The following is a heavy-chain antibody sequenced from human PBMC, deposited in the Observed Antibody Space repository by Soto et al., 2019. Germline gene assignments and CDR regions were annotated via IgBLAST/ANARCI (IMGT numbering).Heavy chain of an antibody. Sequence: PGGSLRLSCAASGFNFSSYWMSWVRQDLGNGLEWVANIKQDGSEKYYVDHVNGRFTISRDNAKNPLYLQMNSLRAEHTAVYYWPTGNPDRPTVPTYYFYYYGMYVWGQGTTVTVSS. J-gene: IGHJ6*02. CDR2: IKQDGSEK. CDR1: GFNFSSYW. CDR3: PTGNPDRPTVPTYYFYYYGMYV. V-gene: IGHV3-7*03. D-gene: IGHD4-17*01.